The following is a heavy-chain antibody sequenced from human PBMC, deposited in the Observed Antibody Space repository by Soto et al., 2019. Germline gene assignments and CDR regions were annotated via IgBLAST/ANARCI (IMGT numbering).Heavy chain of an antibody. CDR1: GGSISSYY. Sequence: QVQLQESGPGLVKPSETLSLTCTVSGGSISSYYWSWLRQPPGKGLEWIGYIYYSGSTNYNPSLKSRVTISVDTSKNQFALKLSSVTAADTAVYYCARGHSSGWIDAFDIWGQWTMFTVSS. CDR3: ARGHSSGWIDAFDI. D-gene: IGHD6-19*01. V-gene: IGHV4-59*01. CDR2: IYYSGST. J-gene: IGHJ3*02.